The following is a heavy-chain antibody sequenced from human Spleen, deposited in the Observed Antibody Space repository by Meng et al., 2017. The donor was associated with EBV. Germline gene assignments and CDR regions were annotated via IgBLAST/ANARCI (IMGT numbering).Heavy chain of an antibody. CDR2: ISPHNGNT. Sequence: HVQLVQTGPGVKKPGASVTVSCKASAYTFTDYGIPWVRQAPGQGLEWMGWISPHNGNTNYAQTLQGRVTMTTDTSTSTAYLELRSLRSDDTAVYYCARGRFYLDSWGQGTLVTVSS. CDR1: AYTFTDYG. J-gene: IGHJ4*02. D-gene: IGHD3-16*01. CDR3: ARGRFYLDS. V-gene: IGHV1-18*01.